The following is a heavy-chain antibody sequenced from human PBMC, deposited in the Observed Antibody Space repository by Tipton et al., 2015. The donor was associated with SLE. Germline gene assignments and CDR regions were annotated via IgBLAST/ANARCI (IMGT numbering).Heavy chain of an antibody. CDR1: GGSISSSSYY. CDR2: TYYSGST. D-gene: IGHD6-13*01. J-gene: IGHJ4*02. CDR3: ARGQLDGGRYYFDY. V-gene: IGHV4-39*07. Sequence: TLSLTCTVSGGSISSSSYYWGWIRQPPGKGLEWIGSTYYSGSTYYNPSLKSRVTISVDTSKNRFSLKLSSVTAADTAVYYCARGQLDGGRYYFDYWGQGTLVTVSS.